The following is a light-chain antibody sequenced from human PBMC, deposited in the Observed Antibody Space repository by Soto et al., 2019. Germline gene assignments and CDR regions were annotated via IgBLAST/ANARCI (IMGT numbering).Light chain of an antibody. CDR3: QSYDRSLTGV. CDR1: SSNIGAGYD. J-gene: IGLJ1*01. Sequence: QSVLTQPPSVSGAPGQRVTISCTGGSSNIGAGYDVHWYQQLSGTLIYGNTNRPSGVPDRFSGSKSGTSASLAITGLQAEDEADYYCQSYDRSLTGVFGTGTKVTVL. CDR2: GNT. V-gene: IGLV1-40*01.